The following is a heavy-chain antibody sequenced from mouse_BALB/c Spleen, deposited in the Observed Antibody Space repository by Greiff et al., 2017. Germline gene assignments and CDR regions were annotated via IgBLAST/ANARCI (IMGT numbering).Heavy chain of an antibody. CDR3: AAYYDYDWFAY. CDR2: IDPANGNT. D-gene: IGHD2-4*01. V-gene: IGHV14-3*02. J-gene: IGHJ3*01. Sequence: VQLQQSGAELVKPGASVKLSCTASGFNIKDTYMHWVKQRPEQGLEWIGRIDPANGNTKYDPKFQGKATITADTSSNTAYLQLSSLTSEDTAVYYCAAYYDYDWFAYWGQGTLVTVSA. CDR1: GFNIKDTY.